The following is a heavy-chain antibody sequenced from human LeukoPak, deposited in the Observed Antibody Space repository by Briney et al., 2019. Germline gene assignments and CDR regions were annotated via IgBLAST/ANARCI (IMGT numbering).Heavy chain of an antibody. CDR1: GGSISSYY. CDR2: IYYSGST. Sequence: PSETLSLTCTVSGGSISSYYWSWIRQPPGKGLEWIGYIYYSGSTNYNPSLQSRVTISVDTSKNQFSLKLSSVTAADTAVYYCAWYGDYDPFDIWGQGTMVTVSS. D-gene: IGHD4-17*01. V-gene: IGHV4-59*01. J-gene: IGHJ3*02. CDR3: AWYGDYDPFDI.